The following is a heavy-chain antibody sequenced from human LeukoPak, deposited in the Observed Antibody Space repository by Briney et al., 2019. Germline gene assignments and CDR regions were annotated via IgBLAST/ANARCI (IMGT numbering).Heavy chain of an antibody. CDR1: GGSISSYY. CDR3: ARHAPNYYDSSGYGIDY. D-gene: IGHD3-22*01. CDR2: IYTSGST. V-gene: IGHV4-4*07. J-gene: IGHJ4*02. Sequence: SETLSLTCTVSGGSISSYYWSWIRQPAGKGLEWIGRIYTSGSTNYNPSLKSRVTMSVDTSKNQFSLKLSSVTAADTAVYYCARHAPNYYDSSGYGIDYWGQGTLVTVSS.